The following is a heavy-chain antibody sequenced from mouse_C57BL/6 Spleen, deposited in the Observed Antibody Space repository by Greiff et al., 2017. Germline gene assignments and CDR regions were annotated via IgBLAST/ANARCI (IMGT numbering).Heavy chain of an antibody. J-gene: IGHJ2*01. D-gene: IGHD1-1*01. V-gene: IGHV1-72*01. CDR3: ARERITTVVANFDY. CDR2: IDPNSGGT. Sequence: QVQLKQPGAELVKPGASVKLSCKASGYTFTSYWMHWVKQRPGRGLEWIGRIDPNSGGTKYNEKFKSKATLTVDKPSSTAYMQLSSLTSEDSAVYYCARERITTVVANFDYWGQGTTLTVSS. CDR1: GYTFTSYW.